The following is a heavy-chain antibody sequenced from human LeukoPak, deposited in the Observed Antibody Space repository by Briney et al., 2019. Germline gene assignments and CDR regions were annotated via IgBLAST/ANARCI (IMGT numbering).Heavy chain of an antibody. D-gene: IGHD6-6*01. J-gene: IGHJ4*02. CDR2: ISWDGGST. CDR3: AKDKPRWKQLGLFDY. V-gene: IGHV3-43*01. Sequence: GGSLRLSCAASGFTFDDYTMHWVRQAPGKGLEWVSLISWDGGSTYYADSVKGRFTISRDNSKNSLYLQMNSLRTEDTALYYCAKDKPRWKQLGLFDYWGQGTLVTVSS. CDR1: GFTFDDYT.